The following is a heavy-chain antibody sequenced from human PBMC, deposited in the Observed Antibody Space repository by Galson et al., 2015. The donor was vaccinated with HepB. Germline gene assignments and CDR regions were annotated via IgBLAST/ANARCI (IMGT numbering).Heavy chain of an antibody. J-gene: IGHJ4*02. CDR1: GFNFHNYG. CDR2: IWDDGNNK. Sequence: SLRLSCAASGFNFHNYGMHWVRQAPGKGLEWVAGIWDDGNNKNYADSVKGRFTISRENSKNTLDLQMNGLRAEDTAIYYCARDRGITMVWGVPLGYWGQGTLVTVSS. D-gene: IGHD3-10*01. V-gene: IGHV3-33*01. CDR3: ARDRGITMVWGVPLGY.